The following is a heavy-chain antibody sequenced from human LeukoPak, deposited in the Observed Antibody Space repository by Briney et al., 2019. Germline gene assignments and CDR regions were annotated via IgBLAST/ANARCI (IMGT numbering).Heavy chain of an antibody. CDR1: GIPFSRYA. J-gene: IGHJ4*02. CDR2: ISVSGDDT. D-gene: IGHD2-15*01. V-gene: IGHV3-23*01. Sequence: GSLRLSCAAPGIPFSRYALSWVRPAPGKGLEWVSAISVSGDDTYYADSVKGRFTISRDNSKNTLFLQVSSLRSEDTAVYYCAQQLGYCRSGTCYFPYWGQGTLVTVSS. CDR3: AQQLGYCRSGTCYFPY.